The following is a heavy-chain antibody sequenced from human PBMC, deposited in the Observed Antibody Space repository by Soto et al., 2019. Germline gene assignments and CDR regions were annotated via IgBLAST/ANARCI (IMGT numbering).Heavy chain of an antibody. D-gene: IGHD1-7*01. V-gene: IGHV4-59*01. CDR3: ARAGPRTGTARFYYFDY. Sequence: SETLSLTCTVSGGSISSYYRSWIRQPPGKGLEWIGYIYYSGSTNYNPSLKSRGSISVDTSKNQFSLKLSSVTAEDTAVYYCARAGPRTGTARFYYFDYWGQGTLVTVSS. CDR1: GGSISSYY. CDR2: IYYSGST. J-gene: IGHJ4*02.